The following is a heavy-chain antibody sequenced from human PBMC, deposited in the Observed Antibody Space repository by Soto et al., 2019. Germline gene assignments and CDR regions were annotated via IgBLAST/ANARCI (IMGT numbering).Heavy chain of an antibody. Sequence: GGSLRLSCAASGFTFSSYAMSWVRQAPGKGLEWVSAISGSGGSTYYADSVKGRFTISRDNSKNTLYLQMNSLRAKDTAVYYCAKTVLYAYHWNYWGQGTLVTVSS. J-gene: IGHJ4*02. V-gene: IGHV3-23*01. CDR1: GFTFSSYA. D-gene: IGHD2-2*01. CDR2: ISGSGGST. CDR3: AKTVLYAYHWNY.